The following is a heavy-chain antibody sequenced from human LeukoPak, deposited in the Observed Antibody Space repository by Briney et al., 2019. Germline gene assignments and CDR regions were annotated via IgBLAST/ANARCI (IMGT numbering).Heavy chain of an antibody. V-gene: IGHV3-23*01. CDR3: AKSFGPVIAAAGTGAD. Sequence: GGSLRLSCAASGFTFSSYAMNWVRQAPGKGLEWVSVISGSGVNTYYADSVTGRFTISRDNTKNTLYLQMNSLRAEDTAVYYCAKSFGPVIAAAGTGADWGQGILVTVSS. J-gene: IGHJ4*02. D-gene: IGHD6-13*01. CDR2: ISGSGVNT. CDR1: GFTFSSYA.